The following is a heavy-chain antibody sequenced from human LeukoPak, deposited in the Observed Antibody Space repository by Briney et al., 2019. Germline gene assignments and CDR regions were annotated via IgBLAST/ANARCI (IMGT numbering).Heavy chain of an antibody. Sequence: GGSLRLSCAASGFTFSSYGMHWVRQAPVKGLEWVAVISYDGSNKYYADSVKGRFTISRDNSKNTLYLQMNSLRAEDTAVYYCAKSLEDIVVVPAADGPDDFDIWGQGTMVTVSS. CDR1: GFTFSSYG. CDR2: ISYDGSNK. J-gene: IGHJ3*02. V-gene: IGHV3-30*18. D-gene: IGHD2-2*01. CDR3: AKSLEDIVVVPAADGPDDFDI.